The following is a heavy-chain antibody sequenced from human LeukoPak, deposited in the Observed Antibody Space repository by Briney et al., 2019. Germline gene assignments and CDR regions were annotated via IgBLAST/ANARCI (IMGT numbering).Heavy chain of an antibody. V-gene: IGHV4-38-2*02. Sequence: SETLSLTCTVSGYSISTGYYWDWIRQPPGKGLEWIGTFYHGGSTYYSPSLKSRVTISVDTSKNQFSLKLSSVTAADTAVYYCARELRNFDYWGQGTLATVSS. CDR1: GYSISTGYY. J-gene: IGHJ4*02. CDR2: FYHGGST. CDR3: ARELRNFDY. D-gene: IGHD4-17*01.